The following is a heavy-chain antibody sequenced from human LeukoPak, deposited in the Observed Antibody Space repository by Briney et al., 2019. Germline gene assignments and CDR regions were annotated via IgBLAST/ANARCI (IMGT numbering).Heavy chain of an antibody. J-gene: IGHJ5*02. V-gene: IGHV3-23*01. CDR2: ISGSGGST. Sequence: GGSLRLSCAASGFTFSSYAMSWVRQAPGKGLEWVSAISGSGGSTYYAGSVKGRFTISRDDSKNTLYLQMNSLRAEDTAVYYCAKLYSSSWYGGNWFDPWGQGTLVTVSS. CDR3: AKLYSSSWYGGNWFDP. D-gene: IGHD6-13*01. CDR1: GFTFSSYA.